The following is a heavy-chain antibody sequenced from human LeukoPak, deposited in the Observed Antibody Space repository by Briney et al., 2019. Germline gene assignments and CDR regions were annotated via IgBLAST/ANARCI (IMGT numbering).Heavy chain of an antibody. CDR3: ARGEGYSHGYPY. CDR2: INHSGST. D-gene: IGHD5-18*01. V-gene: IGHV4-34*01. J-gene: IGHJ4*02. Sequence: SETLSLTCAVYGGSFSGYYWSWIRQPPGKGLEWIGEINHSGSTNYNPSLKSRVTISVDTSKNQFSLKLSSVTAADTAVYYCARGEGYSHGYPYWGQGTLVTVSS. CDR1: GGSFSGYY.